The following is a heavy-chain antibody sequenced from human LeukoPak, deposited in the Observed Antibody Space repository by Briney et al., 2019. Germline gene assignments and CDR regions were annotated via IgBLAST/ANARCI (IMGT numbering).Heavy chain of an antibody. Sequence: SLKISCKGSGYSFTSHLIGWVREMPVQGMEWMGIIYPSDSDTGYSLYFQGQVTISADKSIRTAYLLWSLMMATVTAMYYCARTDCSSTSCYLFAYWGQGPLVSVSA. V-gene: IGHV5-51*01. CDR1: GYSFTSHL. CDR2: IYPSDSDT. CDR3: ARTDCSSTSCYLFAY. D-gene: IGHD2-2*01. J-gene: IGHJ4*02.